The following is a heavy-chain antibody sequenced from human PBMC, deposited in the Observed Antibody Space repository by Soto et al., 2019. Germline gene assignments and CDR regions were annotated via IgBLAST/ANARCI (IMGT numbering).Heavy chain of an antibody. CDR3: ARDPATHYYGSGSYFDYYMDV. D-gene: IGHD3-10*01. J-gene: IGHJ6*03. CDR1: GFTFSSYS. CDR2: ISSSSSYI. Sequence: GGSLRLSCAASGFTFSSYSMNWVRQAPGKGLEWVSSISSSSSYIYYADSVKGRFTISRDNAKNSLYLQMNSLRPEDTAVYYCARDPATHYYGSGSYFDYYMDVWGKGTTVTVSS. V-gene: IGHV3-21*01.